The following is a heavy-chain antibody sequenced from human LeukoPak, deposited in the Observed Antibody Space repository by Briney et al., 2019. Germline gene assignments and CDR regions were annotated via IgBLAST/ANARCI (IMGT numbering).Heavy chain of an antibody. D-gene: IGHD6-19*01. J-gene: IGHJ4*02. Sequence: SETLSLTCAVYGGSFSGYYWSWIRQPPGKGLEWIGEINHSGSTNYNPSLKSRVTISVDTSKSQFSLKLSSVTAADTAVYYCARGLNSSGSSPFDYWGQGTLVTVSS. CDR3: ARGLNSSGSSPFDY. V-gene: IGHV4-34*01. CDR1: GGSFSGYY. CDR2: INHSGST.